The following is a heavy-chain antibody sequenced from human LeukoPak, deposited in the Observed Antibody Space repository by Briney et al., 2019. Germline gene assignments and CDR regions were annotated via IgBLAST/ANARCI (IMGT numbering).Heavy chain of an antibody. Sequence: PGGSLRLSCAASGFTFSSYEMNWVRQAPGKGLEWVSYISSSGSTIYYADSVKGRFTISRDNAKNSLYLQMNSLRAEDTAIHYCAILYSSSPLDYWDQGTLVTVSS. CDR3: AILYSSSPLDY. V-gene: IGHV3-48*03. CDR2: ISSSGSTI. CDR1: GFTFSSYE. J-gene: IGHJ4*02. D-gene: IGHD6-6*01.